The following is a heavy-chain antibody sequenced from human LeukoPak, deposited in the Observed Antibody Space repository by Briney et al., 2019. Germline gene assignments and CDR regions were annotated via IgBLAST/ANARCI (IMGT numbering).Heavy chain of an antibody. Sequence: SETLSLTCTVSGYSLSSGFFCDWIRQSPGKGLEWIGSFSHRGGSYHNPSLKSRVTISVDTSKNQFSLKLLSVTAADTAVYYCASGSLRWPGPFFDYWGQGTLVTVSS. CDR3: ASGSLRWPGPFFDY. J-gene: IGHJ4*02. CDR2: FSHRGGS. V-gene: IGHV4-38-2*02. CDR1: GYSLSSGFF. D-gene: IGHD5-24*01.